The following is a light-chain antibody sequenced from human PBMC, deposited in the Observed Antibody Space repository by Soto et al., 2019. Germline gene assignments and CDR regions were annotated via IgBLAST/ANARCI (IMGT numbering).Light chain of an antibody. J-gene: IGLJ3*02. CDR2: EVT. CDR1: SSDVGNYNF. Sequence: QSALTQPASVSGSPGQSITISCTGTSSDVGNYNFVSWFQQHPGNATKLMIYEVTSRTSGVSNRCSGSKSGNTASLTISGLQAEDEDDYYCTSYTTTSKLVFGGGTQLTVL. V-gene: IGLV2-14*01. CDR3: TSYTTTSKLV.